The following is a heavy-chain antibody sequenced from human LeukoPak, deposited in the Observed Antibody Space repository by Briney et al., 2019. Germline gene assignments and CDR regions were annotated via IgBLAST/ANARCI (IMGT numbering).Heavy chain of an antibody. CDR2: IYYSGST. CDR3: ARGQPEEQWLVVGNWFDP. V-gene: IGHV4-59*01. Sequence: PSETLSLTCTVSGGSISSYYWSWIRQPPGKGLEWIGYIYYSGSTNYNPSLKSRVTISVDTSKNQFSLKLSSVTAADTAVYYCARGQPEEQWLVVGNWFDPWGQGTLATVSS. CDR1: GGSISSYY. J-gene: IGHJ5*02. D-gene: IGHD6-19*01.